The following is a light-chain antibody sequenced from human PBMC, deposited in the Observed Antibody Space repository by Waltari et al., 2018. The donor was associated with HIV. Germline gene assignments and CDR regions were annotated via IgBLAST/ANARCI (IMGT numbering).Light chain of an antibody. J-gene: IGKJ2*01. Sequence: DIQMTQSPSSLSASVGDRVTITCQASQDISNYLNWYQQKPGKAPRLLIYDASNLKTGVPSRFSGSGSGTDFTLTISSLQAEDVAVYYCQQYYITPYTFGQGTKLEIK. V-gene: IGKV1-33*01. CDR3: QQYYITPYT. CDR2: DAS. CDR1: QDISNY.